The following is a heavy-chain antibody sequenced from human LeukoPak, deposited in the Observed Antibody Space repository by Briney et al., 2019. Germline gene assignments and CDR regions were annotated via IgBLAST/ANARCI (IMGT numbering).Heavy chain of an antibody. D-gene: IGHD3-10*01. CDR2: ISSSSSYI. Sequence: GGSLRLSCAASGFTFSSYTMNWVRQAPGQGLEWVSSISSSSSYIYYADSVKGRFTISRDNAKNSLHLQMNSLRAEDTAVYYCARKLWFGEPYCYFDYWGQGTLVTVSS. CDR3: ARKLWFGEPYCYFDY. J-gene: IGHJ4*02. V-gene: IGHV3-21*01. CDR1: GFTFSSYT.